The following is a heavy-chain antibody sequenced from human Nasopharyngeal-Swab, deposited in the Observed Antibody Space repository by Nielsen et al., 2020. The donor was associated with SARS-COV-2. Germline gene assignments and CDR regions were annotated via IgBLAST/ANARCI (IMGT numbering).Heavy chain of an antibody. D-gene: IGHD3-22*01. CDR3: ARDRRRPGVDSSGYYASIGY. J-gene: IGHJ4*02. CDR2: IRSKAYGGTT. CDR1: GFTFGDYA. Sequence: GESLKISCTASGFTFGDYAMSWVRQAPGKGLEWVGFIRSKAYGGTTEYAASVKGRFTISRDDSKSIAYLQMNSLKTEDTAVYYCARDRRRPGVDSSGYYASIGYWGQGTLVTVSS. V-gene: IGHV3-49*04.